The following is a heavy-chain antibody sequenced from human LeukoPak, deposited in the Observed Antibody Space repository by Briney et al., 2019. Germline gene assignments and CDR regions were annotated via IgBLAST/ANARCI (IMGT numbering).Heavy chain of an antibody. CDR1: GFTFSSYG. Sequence: GGSLRLSCAASGFTFSSYGMHWVRQAPGKGLEWVAVISYDGSNKYYADSVKGRFTISRDNSKNTLYLQMNSLRAEDTAVYYCAKDGRRDGYNCSDYWGQGTLVTVSS. V-gene: IGHV3-30*18. D-gene: IGHD5-24*01. J-gene: IGHJ4*02. CDR2: ISYDGSNK. CDR3: AKDGRRDGYNCSDY.